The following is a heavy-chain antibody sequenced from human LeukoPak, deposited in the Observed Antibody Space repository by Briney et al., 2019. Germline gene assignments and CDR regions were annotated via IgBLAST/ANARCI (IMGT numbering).Heavy chain of an antibody. D-gene: IGHD6-6*01. CDR2: ISAYNGNT. CDR3: AREGGIARPPYLYYHIDV. J-gene: IGHJ6*03. V-gene: IGHV1-18*01. Sequence: GASVKVSCKASGYTFSSYGISWVRQAPGQGLEWMGWISAYNGNTNYAQKLQGRVTMTTDTSTSTAYMELRSLRSDDTAVYYCAREGGIARPPYLYYHIDVWGKGTTVTVSS. CDR1: GYTFSSYG.